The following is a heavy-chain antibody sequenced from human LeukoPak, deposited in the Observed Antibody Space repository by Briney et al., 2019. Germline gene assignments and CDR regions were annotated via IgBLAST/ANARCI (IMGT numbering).Heavy chain of an antibody. CDR3: AYSGSYGHLGY. CDR2: IYSSVST. J-gene: IGHJ4*02. D-gene: IGHD1-26*01. Sequence: SQTLSLTCTVSGGSISSNAYYWAWIRQPPGKGLEWIGSIYSSVSTYYNPSLKSRVTISVDTSKNQFSLRLSSVTAADTALYYCAYSGSYGHLGYWGQGIPVTVSS. CDR1: GGSISSNAYY. V-gene: IGHV4-39*01.